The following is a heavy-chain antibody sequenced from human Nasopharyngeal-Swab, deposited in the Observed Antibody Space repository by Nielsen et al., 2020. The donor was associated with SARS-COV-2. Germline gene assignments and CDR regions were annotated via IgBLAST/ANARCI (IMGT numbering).Heavy chain of an antibody. CDR2: IIPIFGTA. D-gene: IGHD3-10*01. Sequence: CVRQAPGQGLEWMGGIIPIFGTANYAQKFQGRVTLTADESTSTAYMELSSLRSEDTAVYYCARGGITMVRGVIINYYYYYMDVWGKGTTVTVSS. CDR3: ARGGITMVRGVIINYYYYYMDV. J-gene: IGHJ6*03. V-gene: IGHV1-69*01.